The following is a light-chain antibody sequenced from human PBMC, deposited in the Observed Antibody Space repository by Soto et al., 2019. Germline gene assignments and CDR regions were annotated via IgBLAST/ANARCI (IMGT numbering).Light chain of an antibody. CDR3: QQYGSSPLT. CDR2: GAS. V-gene: IGKV3-20*01. CDR1: QSVSSSY. J-gene: IGKJ3*01. Sequence: VVTQSPGTLSLSPGERATLSCRASQSVSSSYLAWYQQKPGQAPRLLIYGASSRATGIPDRFSGSGSGTDFTLTISRLEPEDFAVYYCQQYGSSPLTFGPGTKVDI.